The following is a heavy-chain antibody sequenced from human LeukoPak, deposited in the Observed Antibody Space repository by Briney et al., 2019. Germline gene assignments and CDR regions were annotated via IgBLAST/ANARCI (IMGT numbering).Heavy chain of an antibody. CDR2: MNPSGST. CDR3: ARLLGYCSSGSCYSHWFDP. J-gene: IGHJ5*02. CDR1: GRSFSGYY. V-gene: IGHV4-34*01. D-gene: IGHD2-15*01. Sequence: SETLSLTCAVYGRSFSGYYWTWIRQTPEKGLEWIGEMNPSGSTNYNPSLKSRVTISVDTSKNQFSLKLSSVTAADTAVYYCARLLGYCSSGSCYSHWFDPWGQGTLVTVSS.